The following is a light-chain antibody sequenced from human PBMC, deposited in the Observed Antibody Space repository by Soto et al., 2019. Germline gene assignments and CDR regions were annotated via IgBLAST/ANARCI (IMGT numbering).Light chain of an antibody. CDR3: QKYNSAPWKT. V-gene: IGKV1-27*01. J-gene: IGKJ1*01. Sequence: DIQMTQSPSSLSASVGDRVTITCRASQGISNYLAWYQQKPGKVPKLLIYAASTLQSGVPSRFSGSGSVTDFALTISTLQPEDVATYYYQKYNSAPWKTFGHVTKVEIK. CDR1: QGISNY. CDR2: AAS.